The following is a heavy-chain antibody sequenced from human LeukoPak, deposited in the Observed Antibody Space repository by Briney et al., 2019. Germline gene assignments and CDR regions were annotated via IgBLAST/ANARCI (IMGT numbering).Heavy chain of an antibody. J-gene: IGHJ6*02. CDR1: GGTFSSYA. Sequence: GASVEVSCKASGGTFSSYAISWVRQAPGQGLEWMGRIIPILGIANYAQKFQGRVTITADKSTSTAYMELSSLRSEDTAVYYCARDRNTAMVKASSYGMDVWGQGTTVTVSS. V-gene: IGHV1-69*04. CDR2: IIPILGIA. D-gene: IGHD5-18*01. CDR3: ARDRNTAMVKASSYGMDV.